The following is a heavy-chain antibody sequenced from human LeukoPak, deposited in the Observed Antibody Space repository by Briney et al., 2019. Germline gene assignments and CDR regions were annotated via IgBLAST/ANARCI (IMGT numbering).Heavy chain of an antibody. CDR3: ARDWAEVAFDI. V-gene: IGHV3-21*01. CDR2: ISSSTSYI. Sequence: GGSLRLSCAASGFTFSTYSMNWVRQAPGKGLEWVSSISSSTSYISYADSVKGRFTISRDNAKNSLYLQMNSLRAEDTAVCYCARDWAEVAFDIWGQGTMVTVSS. J-gene: IGHJ3*02. CDR1: GFTFSTYS. D-gene: IGHD3-16*01.